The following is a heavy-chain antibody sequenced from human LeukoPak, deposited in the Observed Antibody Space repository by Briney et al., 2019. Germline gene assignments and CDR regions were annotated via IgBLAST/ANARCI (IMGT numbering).Heavy chain of an antibody. Sequence: RGSLKLSCAASGFTFNLAWINWVRQAPGKGLEWVGRIKNKIDGGTTDYAAPVKGRFTISRDDSKNTVYLQMNSLKSEDTALYYCNTDGDYGDYVDSWGQGTLVTVSS. CDR1: GFTFNLAW. V-gene: IGHV3-15*07. CDR2: IKNKIDGGTT. CDR3: NTDGDYGDYVDS. J-gene: IGHJ4*02. D-gene: IGHD4-17*01.